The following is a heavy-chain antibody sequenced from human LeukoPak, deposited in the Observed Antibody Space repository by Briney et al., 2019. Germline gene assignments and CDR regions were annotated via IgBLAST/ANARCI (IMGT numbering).Heavy chain of an antibody. CDR1: GFTFNDYT. V-gene: IGHV3-21*01. CDR3: ARERNFYYFDY. D-gene: IGHD3-3*01. Sequence: GGSLRLSCAASGFTFNDYTMTWVRQAPGKGLEWVSSITGDCNYISYADSVKGRFTISRDNAQNSLFLELNSLRGEDTAVYYCARERNFYYFDYWGQGALVTVSS. J-gene: IGHJ4*02. CDR2: ITGDCNYI.